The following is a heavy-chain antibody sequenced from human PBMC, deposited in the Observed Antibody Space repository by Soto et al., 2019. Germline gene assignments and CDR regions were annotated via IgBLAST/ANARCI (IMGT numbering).Heavy chain of an antibody. CDR3: ARDAKYRSVFDY. D-gene: IGHD6-6*01. CDR2: ISYDGNDK. CDR1: GFIFNSYG. Sequence: QVHLVESGGGVVLPARSLRLSCVASGFIFNSYGFHWVRQAPGRGLEWVAAISYDGNDKNYADSVKGRFTISRDNSNNTLFLQMDSLKPEDTALYYCARDAKYRSVFDYWGQGSLVTVSS. J-gene: IGHJ4*02. V-gene: IGHV3-30-3*01.